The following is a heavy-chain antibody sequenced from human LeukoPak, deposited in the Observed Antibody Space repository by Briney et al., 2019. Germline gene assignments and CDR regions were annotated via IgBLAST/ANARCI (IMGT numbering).Heavy chain of an antibody. Sequence: GGSLRLSCAASGFTFRSYWMAWVRQAPGKGLKWVANIKEDESAKHQADSVKGRFTIFRDNAQNSVYLQMNSLRGEDTAVYYCARDVGGSLDHWGRGTLVTVSS. D-gene: IGHD1-26*01. J-gene: IGHJ4*02. CDR1: GFTFRSYW. CDR2: IKEDESAK. V-gene: IGHV3-7*01. CDR3: ARDVGGSLDH.